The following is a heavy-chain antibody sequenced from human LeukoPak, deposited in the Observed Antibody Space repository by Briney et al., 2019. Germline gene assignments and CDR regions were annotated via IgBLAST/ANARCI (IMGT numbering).Heavy chain of an antibody. CDR2: ISAYNGNT. CDR1: GYTFTSYG. V-gene: IGHV1-18*04. CDR3: ARDLRYGPPIHNWFAP. D-gene: IGHD5-18*01. J-gene: IGHJ5*02. Sequence: GASVNVSCKASGYTFTSYGVSLVRQSPGQRLEWMGGISAYNGNTNYAQKLQGRVTMTTDTSRSTAYMELRSLRSDDPAVYYCARDLRYGPPIHNWFAPWGQGTLVTVSS.